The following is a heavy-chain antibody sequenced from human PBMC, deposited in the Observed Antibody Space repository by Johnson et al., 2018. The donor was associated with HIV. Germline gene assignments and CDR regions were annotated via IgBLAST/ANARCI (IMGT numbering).Heavy chain of an antibody. CDR1: GFTFSSYG. Sequence: QVLLVESGGGVVQPGGSLRLSCAASGFTFSSYGLHWVRQAPGKGLQWVAFIRHDGSNEYYADSVKGRFTISRDNSKNTLYLQMNSLGAEDTAVDYCARVGQQGSAFDIWGRGTMVTVSS. J-gene: IGHJ3*02. D-gene: IGHD6-13*01. V-gene: IGHV3-30*02. CDR2: IRHDGSNE. CDR3: ARVGQQGSAFDI.